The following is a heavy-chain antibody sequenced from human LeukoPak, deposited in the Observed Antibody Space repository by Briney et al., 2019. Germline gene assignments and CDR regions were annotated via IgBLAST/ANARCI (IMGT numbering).Heavy chain of an antibody. J-gene: IGHJ4*02. CDR3: ARGGGDSSGYYYFDY. CDR1: GGTFSSYA. V-gene: IGHV1-69*06. CDR2: IIPIFGTA. D-gene: IGHD3-22*01. Sequence: ASVKVSRKASGGTFSSYAISWVRQAPGQGLEWMGGIIPIFGTANYAQKFQGRVTITADKSTSTVYMELSSLRSEDTAVYYCARGGGDSSGYYYFDYWGQGTLVTVSS.